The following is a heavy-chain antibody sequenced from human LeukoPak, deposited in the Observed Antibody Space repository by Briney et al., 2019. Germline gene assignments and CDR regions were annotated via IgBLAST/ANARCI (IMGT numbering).Heavy chain of an antibody. D-gene: IGHD2-2*01. V-gene: IGHV4-34*01. Sequence: SETLSLTCAAYGGSFSGYYWSWIRQPLGKGLEWIGEINHSGSTNYNPSLKSRVTISVDTSKNQFSLKLSSVTAADTAVYYCARGSSSTSCYVCYYYYGMDVWGQGTTVTVSS. CDR1: GGSFSGYY. J-gene: IGHJ6*02. CDR2: INHSGST. CDR3: ARGSSSTSCYVCYYYYGMDV.